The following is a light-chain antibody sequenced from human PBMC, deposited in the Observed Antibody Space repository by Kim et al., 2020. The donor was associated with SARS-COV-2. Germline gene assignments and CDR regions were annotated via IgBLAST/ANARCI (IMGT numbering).Light chain of an antibody. V-gene: IGLV4-69*01. J-gene: IGLJ1*01. CDR3: QTWGTGIRV. CDR1: SGHRSYA. Sequence: APVKLTCTLSSGHRSYAIAWHQQQPEKGPRYLMKLNSDGSHSKGDGIPDRFSGSSSGAERYLTISSLQSEDEADYYCQTWGTGIRVFGTGTKVTVL. CDR2: LNSDGSH.